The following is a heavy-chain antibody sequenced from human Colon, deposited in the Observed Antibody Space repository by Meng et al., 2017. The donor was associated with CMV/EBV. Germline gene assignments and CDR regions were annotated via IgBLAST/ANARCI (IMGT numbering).Heavy chain of an antibody. CDR1: GFAFSNYW. D-gene: IGHD4-11*01. CDR2: INSDGTTT. V-gene: IGHV3-74*01. CDR3: ARPSAPQYSDYVLL. J-gene: IGHJ4*02. Sequence: GESLKISCAASGFAFSNYWMHWVRQVPGKGLEWVSRINSDGTTTTYADSVKGRFIVSRDNSKSTVYLQMNSLKGEDTAGYFCARPSAPQYSDYVLLWGQGTLVTVSS.